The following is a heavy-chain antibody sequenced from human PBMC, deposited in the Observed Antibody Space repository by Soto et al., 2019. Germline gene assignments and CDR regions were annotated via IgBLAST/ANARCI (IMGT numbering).Heavy chain of an antibody. J-gene: IGHJ4*02. CDR3: AGDIRSGSYRFDY. V-gene: IGHV4-59*08. Sequence: QVQLQESGPGLVKPSETLSLTCTVSGGSISSYYWSWIRQPPEKGLEWIGYIYNSGSTLYNPSLKSRVPISLDTSKNQFSLRLSSVTAADTAIYYCAGDIRSGSYRFDYWGQGTLVSVSS. D-gene: IGHD1-26*01. CDR2: IYNSGST. CDR1: GGSISSYY.